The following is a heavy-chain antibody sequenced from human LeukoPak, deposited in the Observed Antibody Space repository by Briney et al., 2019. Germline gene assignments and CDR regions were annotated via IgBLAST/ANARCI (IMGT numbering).Heavy chain of an antibody. Sequence: GGSLRLSCAASGFTFSNYAMSWVRQAPGKGLEWVSYISSSGSTIYYADSVKGRFTISRDNAKNLLYLQMNSLRAEDTAVYYCARDRGYSYGAYKYIDYWGQGTLVTVSS. J-gene: IGHJ4*02. CDR1: GFTFSNYA. CDR3: ARDRGYSYGAYKYIDY. D-gene: IGHD5-18*01. CDR2: ISSSGSTI. V-gene: IGHV3-11*01.